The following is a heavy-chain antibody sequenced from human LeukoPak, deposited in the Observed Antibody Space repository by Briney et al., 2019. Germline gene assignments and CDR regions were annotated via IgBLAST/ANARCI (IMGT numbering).Heavy chain of an antibody. CDR1: GYTFTSYY. Sequence: ASVKVSCKASGYTFTSYYMRWVRQAPGQGLEWMGIINPSGGSTSYAQKFQGRVTMTRDTSTSTVYMELSSLRSEDTAVYYCARGYCSGGSCYGHDAFDIWGQGTMVTVSS. V-gene: IGHV1-46*01. CDR2: INPSGGST. D-gene: IGHD2-15*01. J-gene: IGHJ3*02. CDR3: ARGYCSGGSCYGHDAFDI.